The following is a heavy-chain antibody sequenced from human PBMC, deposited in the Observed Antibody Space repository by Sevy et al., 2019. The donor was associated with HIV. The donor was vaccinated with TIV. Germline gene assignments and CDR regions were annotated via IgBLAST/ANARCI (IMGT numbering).Heavy chain of an antibody. CDR2: GRWNSRNI. CDR3: AKDINRGCDGVNCYSYYYYFYGLDV. Sequence: FLRIPLAASGFPFNCHSIHWVRQVSGKGLGVVSGGRWNSRNIGYADFVKGRFTISRDNARNFLYLEMNSLRPEDTALYYCAKDINRGCDGVNCYSYYYYFYGLDVWGQGTTVTVSS. CDR1: GFPFNCHS. V-gene: IGHV3-9*01. D-gene: IGHD2-21*01. J-gene: IGHJ6*02.